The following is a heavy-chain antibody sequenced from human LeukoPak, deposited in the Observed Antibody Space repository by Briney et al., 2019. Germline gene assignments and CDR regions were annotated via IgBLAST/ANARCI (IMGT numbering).Heavy chain of an antibody. D-gene: IGHD6-19*01. CDR2: IHPGDSDT. CDR3: ARQGRGSGWYSRYYYYYGMDV. Sequence: HGESLKISCKGSGYSFTSYWIGWVRQMPGKGLEWMGIIHPGDSDTRYSPSFQGQVTISADKSISTAYLQWSSLKASDTAMYYCARQGRGSGWYSRYYYYYGMDVWGQGTTVTVSS. V-gene: IGHV5-51*01. CDR1: GYSFTSYW. J-gene: IGHJ6*02.